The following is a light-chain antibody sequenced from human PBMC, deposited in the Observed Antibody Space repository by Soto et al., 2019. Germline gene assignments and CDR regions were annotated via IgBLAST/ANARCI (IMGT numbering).Light chain of an antibody. Sequence: QSALTQPASVSGSPGQSITISCTGTSSDVGGYNYVSWYQQHPGKAPKLMIYGVTNRPSGVSNRFSGSKSGNTASLTISGPQAEDAADYYCSSYTISSTRSLVFGGGTNLTVL. CDR2: GVT. CDR1: SSDVGGYNY. V-gene: IGLV2-14*01. J-gene: IGLJ2*01. CDR3: SSYTISSTRSLV.